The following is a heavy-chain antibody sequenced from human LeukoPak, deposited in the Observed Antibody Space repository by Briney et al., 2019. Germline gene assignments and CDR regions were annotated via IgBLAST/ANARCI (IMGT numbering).Heavy chain of an antibody. CDR3: AKGARLWFGELFDAFDI. CDR1: GFTFSSYA. CDR2: ISGSGGST. Sequence: GGSLRLSCAASGFTFSSYAMSWVRQAPGKGLEWVSAISGSGGSTYYADSVKGRFTISRDNSKNTLYPQMNSLRAEDTAVYYCAKGARLWFGELFDAFDIWGQGTMVTVSS. D-gene: IGHD3-10*01. J-gene: IGHJ3*02. V-gene: IGHV3-23*01.